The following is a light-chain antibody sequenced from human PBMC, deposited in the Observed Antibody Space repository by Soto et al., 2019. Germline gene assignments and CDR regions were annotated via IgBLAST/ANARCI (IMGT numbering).Light chain of an antibody. CDR2: GAS. CDR1: QRVNMYY. CDR3: QLYDSSSYT. V-gene: IGKV3-20*01. Sequence: EIVLTQSPGTLSLSPGERATLSCRASQRVNMYYLAWYQQKPGQAPRLLIYGASRRATDIPDRFSGSGSGTDFTLTISRLEPEDFAVYYCQLYDSSSYTFGQGTKLEIK. J-gene: IGKJ2*01.